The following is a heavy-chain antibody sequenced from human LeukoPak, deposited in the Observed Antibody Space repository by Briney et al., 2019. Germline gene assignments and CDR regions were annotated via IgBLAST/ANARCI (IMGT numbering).Heavy chain of an antibody. CDR3: ARVYDSSGYLVLDY. CDR1: GGSISSSSYY. V-gene: IGHV4-39*01. J-gene: IGHJ4*02. CDR2: IYYSGST. Sequence: SETLSLTCTVSGGSISSSSYYWGWLRQPPGKGLEWIGSIYYSGSTYYNPSLKSRVTISVDTSKNQFSLKLSSVTAADTAVYYCARVYDSSGYLVLDYWGQGTLVTVSS. D-gene: IGHD3-22*01.